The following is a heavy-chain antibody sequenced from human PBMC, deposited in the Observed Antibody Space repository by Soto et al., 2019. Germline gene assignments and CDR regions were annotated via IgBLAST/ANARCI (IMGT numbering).Heavy chain of an antibody. D-gene: IGHD1-20*01. CDR3: ARGITATAGDWFDH. Sequence: QVQLVQSGAEVKKPGASVKVSCKASGYTFTSYYIHWVRQAPGQGLEWMGIINPSGGGTNYARKFQGRRTXXRXTXXSTVYMELSSLRSEDTAVYYCARGITATAGDWFDHWGQGTLSTVSS. J-gene: IGHJ5*02. CDR2: INPSGGGT. V-gene: IGHV1-46*01. CDR1: GYTFTSYY.